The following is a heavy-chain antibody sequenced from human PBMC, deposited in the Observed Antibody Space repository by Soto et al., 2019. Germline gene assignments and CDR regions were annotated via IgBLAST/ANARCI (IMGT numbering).Heavy chain of an antibody. V-gene: IGHV4-39*01. CDR2: IYYSGST. J-gene: IGHJ5*02. D-gene: IGHD6-13*01. CDR3: ASRYKSSWYVGPLDR. CDR1: GDSISTSSYY. Sequence: SETLSLTCSVSGDSISTSSYYWGWIRQPPGKGLEWIGNIYYSGSTYYNPSLKSRVTISVDTSKNQFSLKLSSVTAADTAVYYCASRYKSSWYVGPLDRWGRGTLVTVSS.